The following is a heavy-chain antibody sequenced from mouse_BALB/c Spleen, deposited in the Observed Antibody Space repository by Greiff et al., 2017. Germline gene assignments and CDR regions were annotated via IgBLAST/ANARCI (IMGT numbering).Heavy chain of an antibody. CDR3: ARDTTVVAGDY. CDR1: GFTFTDYY. CDR2: IRNKANGYTT. J-gene: IGHJ2*01. D-gene: IGHD1-1*01. Sequence: EVQLVESGGGLVQPGGSLRLSCATSGFTFTDYYMSWVRQPPGKALEWLGFIRNKANGYTTEYSASVKGRFTISRDNSQSILYLQMNTLRAEDSATYYCARDTTVVAGDYWGQGTTLTVSS. V-gene: IGHV7-3*02.